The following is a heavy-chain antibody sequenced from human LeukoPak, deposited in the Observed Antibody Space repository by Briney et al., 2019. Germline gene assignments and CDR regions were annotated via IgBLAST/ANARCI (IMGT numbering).Heavy chain of an antibody. V-gene: IGHV3-30*18. CDR2: ISYDGSNK. CDR3: ANGGSFDY. D-gene: IGHD3-10*01. J-gene: IGHJ4*02. CDR1: GFTFSSYG. Sequence: GGSLRLSCAASGFTFSSYGMHWVRQAPGKGLEWVAVISYDGSNKYYADSVKGRFTISRDNSKNTLYLQMNSLRAEDTAVYYCANGGSFDYWGQGTLVTVSS.